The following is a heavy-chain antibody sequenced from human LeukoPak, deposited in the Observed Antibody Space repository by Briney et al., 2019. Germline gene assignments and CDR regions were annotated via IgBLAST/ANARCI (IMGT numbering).Heavy chain of an antibody. CDR3: ARRPTYDSSGYYPNWFDP. CDR2: IYPGDSDT. D-gene: IGHD3-22*01. V-gene: IGHV5-51*01. J-gene: IGHJ5*02. CDR1: GDSFTSYW. Sequence: GESLKISCKGSGDSFTSYWIGWVRQMPGKGLEWMGIIYPGDSDTRYSPSFQGQVTISADKSISTAYLQWSSLKASDTAMYYCARRPTYDSSGYYPNWFDPWGQGTLVTVSS.